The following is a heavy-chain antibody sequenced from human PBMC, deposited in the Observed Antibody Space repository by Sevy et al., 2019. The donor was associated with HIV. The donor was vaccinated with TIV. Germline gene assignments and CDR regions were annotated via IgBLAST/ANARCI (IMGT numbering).Heavy chain of an antibody. CDR2: ISGRGGRT. CDR1: GFTFSSYV. D-gene: IGHD1-7*01. Sequence: GGSLRLSCAASGFTFSSYVMSWVRQAPGKGLEWVSGISGRGGRTYYGASVKGRFTISRDNSQKTVYLQMNGLGAEDTAVYYCERENYYFDYWGQGTLVTVSS. J-gene: IGHJ4*02. CDR3: ERENYYFDY. V-gene: IGHV3-23*01.